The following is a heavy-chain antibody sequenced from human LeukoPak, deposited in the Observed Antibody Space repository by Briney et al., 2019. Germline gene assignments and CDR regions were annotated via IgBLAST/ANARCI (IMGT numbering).Heavy chain of an antibody. CDR1: GGSISTTSYY. V-gene: IGHV4-39*01. J-gene: IGHJ4*02. CDR2: IFYSGTT. Sequence: SETLSLTCTVSGGSISTTSYYWGWIRQPPGKGLEWIGSIFYSGTTYYNPSLKSRVSISVDTSRNQFSLKLSSVTAAGTAVYYCASHVHGYYYGDSGYSAYFDSWGQGTLATVSA. D-gene: IGHD3-22*01. CDR3: ASHVHGYYYGDSGYSAYFDS.